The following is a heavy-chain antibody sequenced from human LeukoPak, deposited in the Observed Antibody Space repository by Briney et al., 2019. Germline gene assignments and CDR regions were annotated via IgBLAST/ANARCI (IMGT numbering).Heavy chain of an antibody. CDR1: GGSFSGYY. CDR2: INHSGST. V-gene: IGHV4-34*01. CDR3: ARVKAMATRGDAFDI. J-gene: IGHJ3*02. D-gene: IGHD5-24*01. Sequence: PSDTLSLTCAVYGGSFSGYYWSWIRQPPGKGLEWIGEINHSGSTYYNPSLKSRVTISVDTSKNQFSLKLSSVTAADTAVYYCARVKAMATRGDAFDIWGQGTMVTVSS.